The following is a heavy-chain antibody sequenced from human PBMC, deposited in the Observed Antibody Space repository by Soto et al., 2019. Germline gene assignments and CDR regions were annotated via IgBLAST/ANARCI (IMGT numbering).Heavy chain of an antibody. V-gene: IGHV3-21*01. D-gene: IGHD2-2*01. J-gene: IGHJ6*03. CDR1: GFTFSSYS. CDR3: ARGWRHQLLQPLVYYYYYMDV. Sequence: EVQLVESGGGLVKPGGSLRLSCAASGFTFSSYSMNWVRQAPGKGLEWVSSISSSSSYIYYADSVKGRFTISRDNAKNSLYLQMNSLRAEDTAVYYCARGWRHQLLQPLVYYYYYMDVWGKGTTVTVSS. CDR2: ISSSSSYI.